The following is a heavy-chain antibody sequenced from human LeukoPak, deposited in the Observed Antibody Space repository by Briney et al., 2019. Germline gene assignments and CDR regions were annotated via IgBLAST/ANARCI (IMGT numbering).Heavy chain of an antibody. J-gene: IGHJ5*02. V-gene: IGHV1-69*01. CDR2: IIPILGTA. CDR3: ARDWQTWFDP. CDR1: GGTFSSYA. Sequence: SVKVSCKASGGTFSSYAISWVRQAPGQGLEWMGGIIPILGTANYAQKFQGRVAITADESTSTAYMELRSLRSDDTAVYYCARDWQTWFDPWGQGTLVTVSS.